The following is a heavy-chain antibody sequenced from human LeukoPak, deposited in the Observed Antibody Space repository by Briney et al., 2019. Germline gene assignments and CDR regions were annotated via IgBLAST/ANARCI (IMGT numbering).Heavy chain of an antibody. CDR3: ARGTGYSSMTF. D-gene: IGHD6-13*01. CDR2: IYHSGNT. V-gene: IGHV4-59*01. J-gene: IGHJ4*02. Sequence: SETLSLTCTVSGSSISGYYWSWIRQPPGKGLEWIGYIYHSGNTKYNPSLKSRVTISVDTSKNQFSLNLNSVTAADTAVYYCARGTGYSSMTFWGQGTLVTVSS. CDR1: GSSISGYY.